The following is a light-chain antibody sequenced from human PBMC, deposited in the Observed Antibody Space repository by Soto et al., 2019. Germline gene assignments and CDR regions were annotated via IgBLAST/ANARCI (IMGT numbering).Light chain of an antibody. J-gene: IGKJ1*01. CDR2: WAS. V-gene: IGKV4-1*01. CDR3: KHYYRIPWT. CDR1: QSVLSSSNNKNC. Sequence: DIVMTQSPDSLAVSLGERATINCKSSQSVLSSSNNKNCLAWYQQKPGQPPRLLIYWASTRESGVPDRFSGSGYGTDFTLTISSLQAEDVAVYYCKHYYRIPWTFGQGTKVEIK.